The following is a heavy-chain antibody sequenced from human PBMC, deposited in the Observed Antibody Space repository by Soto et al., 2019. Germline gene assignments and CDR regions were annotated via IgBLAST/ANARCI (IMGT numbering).Heavy chain of an antibody. V-gene: IGHV1-69*01. J-gene: IGHJ4*02. CDR2: IIPIFGTA. CDR3: AVPHAGDYYDSSGYGY. D-gene: IGHD3-22*01. CDR1: GGTFSSYA. Sequence: QVQLVQSGAEVKKPGSSVKVSCKASGGTFSSYAISWVRQAPGQGLEWMGGIIPIFGTANYAQKFQGRVTITADESTSTAYMELSSLRSEDTAVYYCAVPHAGDYYDSSGYGYWGQGTLVTVSS.